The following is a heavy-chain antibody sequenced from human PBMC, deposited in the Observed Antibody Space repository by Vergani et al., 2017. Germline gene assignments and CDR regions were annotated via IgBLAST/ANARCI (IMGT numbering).Heavy chain of an antibody. D-gene: IGHD3-16*01. V-gene: IGHV3-23*01. J-gene: IGHJ4*02. CDR3: AKGAYDYVWGSYDY. CDR1: GFTFSNYA. CDR2: ISASGGSK. Sequence: EVQLLESGGGLVRPGGSLRLSCAASGFTFSNYAMSWVRQAPGKGLEWVSGISASGGSKYYADSVKGRFTISRDNSKNTLFLQMNSLRAEDTAVYYCAKGAYDYVWGSYDYWGQGTLVTVSS.